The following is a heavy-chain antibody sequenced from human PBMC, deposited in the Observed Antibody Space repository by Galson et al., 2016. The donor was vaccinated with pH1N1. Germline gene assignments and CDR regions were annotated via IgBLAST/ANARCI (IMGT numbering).Heavy chain of an antibody. CDR2: IYPGDSDT. V-gene: IGHV5-51*03. D-gene: IGHD3-22*01. CDR3: ARVTTPYYMDV. J-gene: IGHJ6*03. CDR1: GNSFTSSW. Sequence: QSGAEVKKPGESLRISCKGSGNSFTSSWIGWVRQMPVKGLEWMGIIYPGDSDTRYSPSFQGQVTISAGKSISTAYLQWSRLKASDTGMYYCARVTTPYYMDVWGKGTTVTVSS.